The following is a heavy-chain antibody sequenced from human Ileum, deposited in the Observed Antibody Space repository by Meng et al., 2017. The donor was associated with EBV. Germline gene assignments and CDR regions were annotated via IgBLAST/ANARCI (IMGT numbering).Heavy chain of an antibody. CDR1: GFTVGGFA. CDR3: AKERRGFYAEH. CDR2: VSYGGSDK. D-gene: IGHD1-14*01. Sequence: HGQPVESGGGVVQPGRSLRLSWSASGFTVGGFAIHGVRQAPGKGLEWVALVSYGGSDKLYADSVKGRFTIYRDNSDNTLFLQMNSLKPEDTAVYYCAKERRGFYAEHWGQGTLVTVSS. J-gene: IGHJ4*02. V-gene: IGHV3-30*04.